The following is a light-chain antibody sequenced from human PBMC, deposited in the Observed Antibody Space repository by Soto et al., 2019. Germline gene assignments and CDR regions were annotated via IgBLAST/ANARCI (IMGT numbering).Light chain of an antibody. CDR3: GTWDSSLSAL. Sequence: QAVVTQPPSVSAAPGQKVTISCSGSSSNIGNNYVSWYQQLPGTAPKLLIYDNNKRPSGIPDRFSGSKSGTSATLGITGLQTVDEADYYCGTWDSSLSALFGGGTKLTVL. V-gene: IGLV1-51*01. CDR2: DNN. CDR1: SSNIGNNY. J-gene: IGLJ2*01.